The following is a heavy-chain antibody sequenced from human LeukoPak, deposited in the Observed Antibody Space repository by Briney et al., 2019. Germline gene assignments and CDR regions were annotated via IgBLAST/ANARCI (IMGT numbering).Heavy chain of an antibody. CDR1: GGSISSYY. D-gene: IGHD2-2*01. J-gene: IGHJ6*02. V-gene: IGHV4-59*08. CDR2: IYYSGST. CDR3: ARHCSSTSCYDDYYYGMDV. Sequence: SEALSLTCTVSGGSISSYYWSWIRQPPGKGLEWIGYIYYSGSTNYNPSLKSRVTISVDTSKNQFSLKLSSVTAADTAVYYCARHCSSTSCYDDYYYGMDVWGQGTTVTVSS.